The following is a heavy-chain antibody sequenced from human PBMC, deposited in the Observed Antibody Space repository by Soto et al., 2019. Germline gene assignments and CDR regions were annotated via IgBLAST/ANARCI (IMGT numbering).Heavy chain of an antibody. Sequence: QVQLVQSGAEVKKPGSSVKVSCKASGGTFSSYVINWVRQAPGQGLEWMGGLIPFFGTANYTQKFQGRVTITADESTSTAYMELSSLRSEDTAMYYCAPTRATVTPMDYSYYGMDVWGQGTTITVSS. CDR3: APTRATVTPMDYSYYGMDV. CDR2: LIPFFGTA. CDR1: GGTFSSYV. J-gene: IGHJ6*02. D-gene: IGHD4-17*01. V-gene: IGHV1-69*12.